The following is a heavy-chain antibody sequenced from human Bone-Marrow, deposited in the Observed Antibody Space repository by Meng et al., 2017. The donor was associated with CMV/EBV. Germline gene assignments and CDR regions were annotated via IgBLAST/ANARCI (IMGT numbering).Heavy chain of an antibody. CDR1: GFTFSSYW. CDR3: ARDRYYDFWSGYSIFGMDV. CDR2: IKEDGSEK. V-gene: IGHV3-7*01. J-gene: IGHJ6*02. D-gene: IGHD3-3*01. Sequence: LSLTCAASGFTFSSYWMSWVRQAPGKGLEWVANIKEDGSEKYYGDSVKGRFTISRDNAKNSLYLQMNSLRAEDTAVYYCARDRYYDFWSGYSIFGMDVWGQGTTVTVSS.